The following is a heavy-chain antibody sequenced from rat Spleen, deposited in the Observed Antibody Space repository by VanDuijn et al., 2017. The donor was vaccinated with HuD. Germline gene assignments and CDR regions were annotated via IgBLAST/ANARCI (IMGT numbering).Heavy chain of an antibody. CDR1: GFTFNNYD. CDR3: TTGEQLSYFDY. J-gene: IGHJ2*01. D-gene: IGHD1-10*01. CDR2: ISYDGGST. V-gene: IGHV5-20*01. Sequence: EVQLVESGGGLVQPGRSMKLSCAASGFTFNNYDMVWVRQAPTKGLEWVASISYDGGSTYYRDSVKGRFTISRDNAKSSLYLQMDSLRSEDTATYYCTTGEQLSYFDYWGQGVMVTVSS.